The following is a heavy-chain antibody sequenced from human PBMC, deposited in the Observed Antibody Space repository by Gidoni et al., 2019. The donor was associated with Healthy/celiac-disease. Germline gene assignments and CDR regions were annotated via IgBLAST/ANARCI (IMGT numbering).Heavy chain of an antibody. CDR3: TTEDYFDY. CDR1: GFTFSNAW. CDR2: IKSTTDGGTT. Sequence: EVQLVESGGGLVKPGGSLRLYCAASGFTFSNAWMNWVRQAPGKGLVWVGRIKSTTDGGTTDYAAPVKGRFNISRDDSKNTLYLQMNSLKTEDTAVYYCTTEDYFDYWGQGTLVTVSS. V-gene: IGHV3-15*07. J-gene: IGHJ4*02.